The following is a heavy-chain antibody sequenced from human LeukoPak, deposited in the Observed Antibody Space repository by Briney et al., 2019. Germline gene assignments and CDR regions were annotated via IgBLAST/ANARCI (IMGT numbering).Heavy chain of an antibody. CDR3: ARDPVSCGGDCYQA. CDR1: GFTFSGFE. CDR2: ISSSGSTR. D-gene: IGHD2-21*02. V-gene: IGHV3-48*03. Sequence: PGGSLRLSCAASGFTFSGFEMNWVRQAPGKGLEWVSYISSSGSTRYYADSVEGRFTVSRDNAKNSLYLQMNSLRAEDTAVYYCARDPVSCGGDCYQAWGQGTLVTVSS. J-gene: IGHJ5*02.